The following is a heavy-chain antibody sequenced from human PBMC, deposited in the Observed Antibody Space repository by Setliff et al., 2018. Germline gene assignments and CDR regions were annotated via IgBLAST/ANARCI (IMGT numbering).Heavy chain of an antibody. V-gene: IGHV1-69*11. Sequence: SVKVSCKASGGAFSSYALTWVRQAPGQGLEWMGRIIPVIDTTDYAQTFQGRVTITADESTRTVYMELSSLRSEDTAIYYCAKGRDGYTSNALEFWGQGTMVTVSS. CDR1: GGAFSSYA. CDR3: AKGRDGYTSNALEF. D-gene: IGHD5-12*01. J-gene: IGHJ3*01. CDR2: IIPVIDTT.